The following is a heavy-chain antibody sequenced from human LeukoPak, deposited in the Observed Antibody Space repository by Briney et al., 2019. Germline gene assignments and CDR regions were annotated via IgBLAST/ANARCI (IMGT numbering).Heavy chain of an antibody. Sequence: PSETLSLTCTVSDGSISTQYYWGWIRQPPGKGLEWIGHIYYSGSTYYSPSLKSRVTISVDTSNNQFSLKVTSVTAADTAIYYCARPHYYHHYMDVWGKGTTVTVSS. CDR2: IYYSGST. CDR1: DGSISTQYY. CDR3: ARPHYYHHYMDV. J-gene: IGHJ6*03. V-gene: IGHV4-39*01.